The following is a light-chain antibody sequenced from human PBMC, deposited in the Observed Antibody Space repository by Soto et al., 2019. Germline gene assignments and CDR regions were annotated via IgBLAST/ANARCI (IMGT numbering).Light chain of an antibody. CDR3: QQYKSYPYT. CDR1: QSINSW. CDR2: KAS. J-gene: IGKJ2*01. V-gene: IGKV1-5*03. Sequence: DIQMTQSPSTLSASVGDRVTITCRASQSINSWLAWYQQKPGTAPKLLIYKASTLESGVPSRFSGSGSGTEFTLTISSLQPDDFATYYCQQYKSYPYTFGQGTRLEIK.